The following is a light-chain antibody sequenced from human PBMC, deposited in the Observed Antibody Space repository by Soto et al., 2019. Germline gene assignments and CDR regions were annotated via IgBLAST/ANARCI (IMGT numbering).Light chain of an antibody. Sequence: QSALTQPRSVSGSPGQSVTISCTGTSSDVGGYNYVSWYQQHPDKAPKLIIYEVTKRPSGVPDRFSGSKSGNTASLTISGLQAEDEADYYCCSYAGSYTYWVFGGGTKVTVL. J-gene: IGLJ3*02. V-gene: IGLV2-11*01. CDR1: SSDVGGYNY. CDR3: CSYAGSYTYWV. CDR2: EVT.